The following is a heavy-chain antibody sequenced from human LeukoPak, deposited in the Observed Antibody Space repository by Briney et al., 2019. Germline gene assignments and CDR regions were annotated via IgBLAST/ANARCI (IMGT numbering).Heavy chain of an antibody. CDR3: ARPDGSGVAFDI. Sequence: SETLSLTCAVYGGSFSGYYWSWIRQPPGRGLEWIGEINHSGSTNYNPSLKSRVTISVDTSKNQFSLKLSSVTAADTAVYYCARPDGSGVAFDIWGQGTMVTVSS. CDR1: GGSFSGYY. V-gene: IGHV4-34*01. CDR2: INHSGST. J-gene: IGHJ3*02. D-gene: IGHD3-10*01.